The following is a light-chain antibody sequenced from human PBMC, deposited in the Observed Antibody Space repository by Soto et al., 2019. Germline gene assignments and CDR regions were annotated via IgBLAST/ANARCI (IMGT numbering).Light chain of an antibody. CDR1: SSDVGGYNY. Sequence: QSALTQRASVSGSPGQSITISCPGTSSDVGGYNYVSWYQQHPGKAPKLMIYDVSNRPSGVSNRFSGSKSGNTASLTISGLQAEDEADYYCSSYTSSSTLYVFGTGTKVTVL. J-gene: IGLJ1*01. V-gene: IGLV2-14*01. CDR3: SSYTSSSTLYV. CDR2: DVS.